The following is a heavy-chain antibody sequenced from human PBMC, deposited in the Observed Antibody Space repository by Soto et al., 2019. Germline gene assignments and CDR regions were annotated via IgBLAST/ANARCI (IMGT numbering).Heavy chain of an antibody. CDR3: ARDNRAVGAPGGFDY. CDR2: IYYSGST. D-gene: IGHD6-19*01. CDR1: GGSISSGGYY. Sequence: SETLSLTCTVSGGSISSGGYYWSWIRQHPGKGLEWIGYIYYSGSTYYNPSLKSRVTISVDTSKNQFSLKLSSVTAADTAVYYCARDNRAVGAPGGFDYWGQGTLVTVSS. V-gene: IGHV4-31*03. J-gene: IGHJ4*02.